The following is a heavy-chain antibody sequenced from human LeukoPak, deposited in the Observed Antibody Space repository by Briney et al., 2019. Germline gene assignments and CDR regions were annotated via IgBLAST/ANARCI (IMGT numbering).Heavy chain of an antibody. Sequence: PSETLSLTCTVSGGSISSSSYYWGWIRQPPGKGLEWIGSIYYSGSTYYSPSLKSRVTISVDTSKNQFSLKLSSVTAADTAVYYCARVNKDSSGYYVYYYYYMDVWGKGTTVTISS. CDR2: IYYSGST. CDR1: GGSISSSSYY. V-gene: IGHV4-39*07. J-gene: IGHJ6*03. CDR3: ARVNKDSSGYYVYYYYYMDV. D-gene: IGHD3-22*01.